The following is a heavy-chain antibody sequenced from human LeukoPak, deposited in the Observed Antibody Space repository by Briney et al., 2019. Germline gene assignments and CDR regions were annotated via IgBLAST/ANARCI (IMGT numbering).Heavy chain of an antibody. D-gene: IGHD6-6*01. CDR3: VRALGSSSADY. CDR2: IKQDESEK. CDR1: GFTFTNYW. V-gene: IGHV3-7*01. Sequence: GGSLRLSCAASGFTFTNYWMSWVRQAPGRGLEWVANIKQDESEKYYVDSVEGRFTISRDNAKNSLSPQMNSLRGEDTAVYYCVRALGSSSADYWGQGTLVTVSS. J-gene: IGHJ4*02.